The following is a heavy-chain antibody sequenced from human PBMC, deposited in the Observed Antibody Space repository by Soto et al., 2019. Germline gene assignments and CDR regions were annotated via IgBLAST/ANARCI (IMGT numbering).Heavy chain of an antibody. J-gene: IGHJ3*01. CDR3: ARHFGWWTCDS. D-gene: IGHD2-8*02. Sequence: EVQLVESGGGLVQPGGSLRLSCAASGFTFNKYSMNWFRQTPGKGLEWVSFISSDSSTIYYADSVKGRFTISRDNAKNSLWLQMSSLRAEDTVVYSCARHFGWWTCDSWGQGTVVTVSS. CDR2: ISSDSSTI. CDR1: GFTFNKYS. V-gene: IGHV3-48*01.